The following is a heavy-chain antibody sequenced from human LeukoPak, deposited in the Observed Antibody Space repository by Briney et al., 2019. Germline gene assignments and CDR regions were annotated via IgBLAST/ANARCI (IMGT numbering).Heavy chain of an antibody. D-gene: IGHD3-22*01. CDR1: GFTFSDYY. V-gene: IGHV3-11*03. Sequence: PGRSLRLSCAASGFTFSDYYMTWIRQAPGRGLEWVSYISRSSSDTNYADSVKGRFTISRDNAKNSLSLQINSVSADDTALYYCARYSFDGSDYLLDYWGQGTLVTVSS. CDR3: ARYSFDGSDYLLDY. J-gene: IGHJ4*02. CDR2: ISRSSSDT.